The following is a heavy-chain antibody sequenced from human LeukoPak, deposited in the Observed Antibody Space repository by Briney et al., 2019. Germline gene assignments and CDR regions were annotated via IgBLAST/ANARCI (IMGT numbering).Heavy chain of an antibody. J-gene: IGHJ4*02. CDR3: ARGGYFDWLFDY. V-gene: IGHV4-4*07. D-gene: IGHD3-9*01. Sequence: NPSETLSLTCSVSDDSITMYYWTWIRQPAGKGLEWIGRIYTTGSTRYNPSFKSRVTISLDTSKNQFSLRLTSVTAADTAVYYCARGGYFDWLFDYWGRGTLVTVSS. CDR1: DDSITMYY. CDR2: IYTTGST.